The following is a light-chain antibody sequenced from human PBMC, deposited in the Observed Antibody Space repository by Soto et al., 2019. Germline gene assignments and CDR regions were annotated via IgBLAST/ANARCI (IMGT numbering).Light chain of an antibody. CDR2: DVS. CDR1: SSDVGSFNY. CDR3: SSYTSSSTLKV. V-gene: IGLV2-14*01. Sequence: QSALTQPASVSGSPGQSITISCTGTSSDVGSFNYVSWYQQHPGKAPKPMIYDVSNRPSGVSNRFSGSKSGNTASLTISGLQAEDEADYYCSSYTSSSTLKVFGTGTKPPS. J-gene: IGLJ1*01.